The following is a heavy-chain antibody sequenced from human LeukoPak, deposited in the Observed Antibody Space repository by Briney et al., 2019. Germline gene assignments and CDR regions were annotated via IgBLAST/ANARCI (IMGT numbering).Heavy chain of an antibody. CDR3: ARGVIPYIPFEY. CDR1: VFIFGIYR. V-gene: IGHV3-23*01. D-gene: IGHD3-10*01. CDR2: FSCSSDHT. J-gene: IGHJ4*02. Sequence: GGSVTLSCALSVFIFGIYRMICVRHAPEKALEWVSSFSCSSDHTFYTHSVKPLLTIYRHNSKYTLYLQMNSLRAEDTAVYYCARGVIPYIPFEYWGEETLVTVSS.